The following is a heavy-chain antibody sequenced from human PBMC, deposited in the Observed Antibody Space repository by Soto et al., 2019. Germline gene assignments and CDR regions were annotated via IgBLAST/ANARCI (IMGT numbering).Heavy chain of an antibody. CDR3: AGDKDRQQLGGNYYYVMDV. Sequence: QVQLVQSGAEVKKPGSSVKVSCKASGGTFSSSAFSWVRQAPGQGLEWMGGIMPIFRTADYAQKFQGRVTITADESTSTAYLELSSLRSEATGVYYCAGDKDRQQLGGNYYYVMDVWGQGTTVTVSS. CDR1: GGTFSSSA. CDR2: IMPIFRTA. V-gene: IGHV1-69*12. J-gene: IGHJ6*02. D-gene: IGHD3-3*02.